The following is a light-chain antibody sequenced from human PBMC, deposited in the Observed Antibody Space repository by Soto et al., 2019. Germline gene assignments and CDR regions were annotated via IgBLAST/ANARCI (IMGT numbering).Light chain of an antibody. CDR3: SSYAGSNIYVV. CDR2: EVN. Sequence: ALTQPPSASGSPGQSVTISCTGTSSDVGGYNYVSWYQHHPGKAPKLMLYEVNTRPSGVPDRFSGSKSGNTASLTVSGLQAEDEADYYCSSYAGSNIYVVFGGGTKLTVL. J-gene: IGLJ3*02. CDR1: SSDVGGYNY. V-gene: IGLV2-8*01.